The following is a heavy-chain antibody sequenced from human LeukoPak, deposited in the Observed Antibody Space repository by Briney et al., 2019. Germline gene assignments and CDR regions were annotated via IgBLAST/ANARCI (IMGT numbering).Heavy chain of an antibody. CDR3: ALWFGEFYYFDY. V-gene: IGHV1-8*01. J-gene: IGHJ4*02. CDR2: MNPNSGNT. CDR1: GYTFTSYD. D-gene: IGHD3-10*01. Sequence: ASVKVSCKASGYTFTSYDINWVRQATGQGLEWMGWMNPNSGNTGYAQKFQGRVTMTRNTSISTAYMELSSLRSEDTAVYYCALWFGEFYYFDYWGQGTLVTVSS.